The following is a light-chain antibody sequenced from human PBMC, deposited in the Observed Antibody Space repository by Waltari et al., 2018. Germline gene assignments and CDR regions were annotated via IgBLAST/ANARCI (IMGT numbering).Light chain of an antibody. J-gene: IGKJ4*01. CDR1: QSVSSIS. V-gene: IGKV3-20*01. CDR3: QHYDGSAVT. CDR2: GTS. Sequence: DIVLTQSQGTLSLSPGERATLSCRASQSVSSISFTWYQQRPGQAPRLLIYGTSSRATDIPDRFSGSGSGTDFTLTISRLEPEDFAVYFCQHYDGSAVTFGGGTKVEIK.